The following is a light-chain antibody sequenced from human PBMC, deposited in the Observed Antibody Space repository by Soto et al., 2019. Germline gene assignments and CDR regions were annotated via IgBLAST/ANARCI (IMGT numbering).Light chain of an antibody. Sequence: QAVVTQPASVSGSPGQSITISCTGTSSDVGGYNYVSWYQQHPGKAPKLMIYEVSNRPSGVSNRFSGSKSGNTASLTISGLQAEDEADYYCSSYTSSSTFHYVFGTGTKLTVL. J-gene: IGLJ1*01. CDR1: SSDVGGYNY. CDR3: SSYTSSSTFHYV. V-gene: IGLV2-14*01. CDR2: EVS.